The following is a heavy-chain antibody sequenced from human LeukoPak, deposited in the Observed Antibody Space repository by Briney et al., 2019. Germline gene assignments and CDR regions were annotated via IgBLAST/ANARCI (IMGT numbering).Heavy chain of an antibody. J-gene: IGHJ3*02. D-gene: IGHD5-12*01. V-gene: IGHV4-4*02. CDR2: IYHSGST. CDR3: ARDTSGYNLLGAFDI. CDR1: GGSISSSNW. Sequence: SETLSLTCAVSGGSISSSNWWSWVRQPPGKGLEWIGEIYHSGSTNYNPSLKSRVTISVDKSKNQFSLKLNSVTAADTAVYYCARDTSGYNLLGAFDIWGQGTMVTVS.